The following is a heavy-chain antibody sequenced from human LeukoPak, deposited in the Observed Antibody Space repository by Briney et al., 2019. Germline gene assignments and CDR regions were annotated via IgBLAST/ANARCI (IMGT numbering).Heavy chain of an antibody. CDR1: GDSVSSNSAA. D-gene: IGHD3-10*01. Sequence: SQTLSLTCASSGDSVSSNSAAWNWIRQSPSRGLEWLGRTYYRSKWYNDYAVSVKSRITINPDTSKNQFSLQLNSVTPEDTAVYYCARADYGSGSYHEYFQHWGQGTLVTVSS. CDR2: TYYRSKWYN. V-gene: IGHV6-1*01. CDR3: ARADYGSGSYHEYFQH. J-gene: IGHJ1*01.